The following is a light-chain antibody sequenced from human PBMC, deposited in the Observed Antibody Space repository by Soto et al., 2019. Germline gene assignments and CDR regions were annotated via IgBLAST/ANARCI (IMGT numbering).Light chain of an antibody. Sequence: QAVLTQPPSASGSPGQSVTISCTGTSSDVGAYNYVSWYQQHPGKAPKLMIYEVSKRPSGVPDRFSGSKSGNTASLTVSGLQAEDETDYYCSSYAGSNTYVFGTGTEVTVL. J-gene: IGLJ1*01. CDR2: EVS. CDR1: SSDVGAYNY. CDR3: SSYAGSNTYV. V-gene: IGLV2-8*01.